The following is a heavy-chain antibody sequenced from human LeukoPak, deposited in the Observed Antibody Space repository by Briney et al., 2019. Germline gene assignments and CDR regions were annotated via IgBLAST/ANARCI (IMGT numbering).Heavy chain of an antibody. J-gene: IGHJ4*02. Sequence: SVKVSCKASGGTFSSYAISWVRQAPGQGLEWMGGIIPIFGTANYAQKSQGRVTITADESTSAAYMELSSLRSEDTAVYYCAARPGCSSTSCYVVYWGLGTLVTVSS. CDR2: IIPIFGTA. CDR3: AARPGCSSTSCYVVY. V-gene: IGHV1-69*13. CDR1: GGTFSSYA. D-gene: IGHD2-2*01.